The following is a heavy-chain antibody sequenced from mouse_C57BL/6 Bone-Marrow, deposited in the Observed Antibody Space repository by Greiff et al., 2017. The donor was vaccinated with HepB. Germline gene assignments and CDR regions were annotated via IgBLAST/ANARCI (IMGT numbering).Heavy chain of an antibody. CDR2: IYPGSGST. V-gene: IGHV1-55*01. J-gene: IGHJ2*01. Sequence: KPGQGLEWSGDIYPGSGSTNYIEKFKSKATLTVDTSSSTAYMQLSSLTSEDSAVYYCASGSSNFDYWGQGTTLTVSS. D-gene: IGHD3-1*01. CDR3: ASGSSNFDY.